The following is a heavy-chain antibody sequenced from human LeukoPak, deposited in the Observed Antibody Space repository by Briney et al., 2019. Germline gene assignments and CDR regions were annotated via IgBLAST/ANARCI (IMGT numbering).Heavy chain of an antibody. CDR3: ARAGYISRRGIYGMDV. CDR1: GGSISSSSYY. D-gene: IGHD6-13*01. Sequence: PSETLSLTCIVSGGSISSSSYYWGWIRQPPGKGLEWIGSIYYSGSTYYNPSLKSRVTISVDTSKNQFSLKLSSVTAADTAVYYCARAGYISRRGIYGMDVWGQGTTVTVSS. CDR2: IYYSGST. J-gene: IGHJ6*02. V-gene: IGHV4-39*07.